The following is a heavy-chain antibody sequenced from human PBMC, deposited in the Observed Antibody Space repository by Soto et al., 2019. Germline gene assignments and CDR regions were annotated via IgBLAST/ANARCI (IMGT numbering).Heavy chain of an antibody. J-gene: IGHJ4*02. D-gene: IGHD3-16*01. Sequence: SCKASGYSFTSYDINWVRQAPGKGLEWVAVISYDGSNKYYADSVKGRFTISRDNSKNTLYLQMNSLRAEDTAVYYCASLSSAPFDYWGQGTLVTVSS. V-gene: IGHV3-30*03. CDR3: ASLSSAPFDY. CDR2: ISYDGSNK. CDR1: GYSFTSYD.